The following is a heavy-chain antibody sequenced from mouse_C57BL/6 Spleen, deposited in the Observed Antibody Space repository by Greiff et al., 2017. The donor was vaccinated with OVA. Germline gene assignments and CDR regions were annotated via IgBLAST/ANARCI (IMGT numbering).Heavy chain of an antibody. V-gene: IGHV1-18*01. D-gene: IGHD2-3*01. Sequence: VQLQQSGPELVKPGASVKIPCKASGYTFTDYNMDWVKQSHGKSLEWIGDINPNNGGTICNQKFKGKATLTVDKSSSTAYMELRSLTSEDTAVYYCARTDGYNWYFDVWGTGTTVTVSS. CDR1: GYTFTDYN. CDR2: INPNNGGT. CDR3: ARTDGYNWYFDV. J-gene: IGHJ1*03.